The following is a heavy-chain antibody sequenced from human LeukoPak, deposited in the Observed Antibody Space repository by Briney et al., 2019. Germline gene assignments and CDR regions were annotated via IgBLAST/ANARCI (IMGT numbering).Heavy chain of an antibody. Sequence: SETLSLTCTVSGGSISSYYWSWIRQPPGKGLEWSGYIYYSGSTNYNPSLKGRVTISVDTSTNQFSLKSSSVTAADTAVYYCARPRKYSSDAFDIWGQGTMVTVSS. D-gene: IGHD6-13*01. J-gene: IGHJ3*02. CDR1: GGSISSYY. CDR3: ARPRKYSSDAFDI. CDR2: IYYSGST. V-gene: IGHV4-59*08.